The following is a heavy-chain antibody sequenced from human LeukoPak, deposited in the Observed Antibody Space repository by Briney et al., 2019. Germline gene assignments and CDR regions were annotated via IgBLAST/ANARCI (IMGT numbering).Heavy chain of an antibody. CDR1: GGSISSSSYY. D-gene: IGHD2-2*03. CDR2: IYYSGST. Sequence: SETLSLTCTVSGGSISSSSYYWGWIRQPPGKGLEWIGSIYYSGSTYYNPSLKSRVTISVDTSKNQFSLKLSSVTAADTAVYYCASFGGYCSSTSCYAWGQGTLVTVSS. J-gene: IGHJ4*02. V-gene: IGHV4-39*01. CDR3: ASFGGYCSSTSCYA.